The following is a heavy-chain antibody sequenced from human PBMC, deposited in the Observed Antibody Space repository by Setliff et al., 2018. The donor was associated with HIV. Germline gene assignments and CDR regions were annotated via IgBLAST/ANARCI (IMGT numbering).Heavy chain of an antibody. D-gene: IGHD6-19*01. V-gene: IGHV1-69*02. CDR2: IIPILGVA. CDR1: RRTFNSHT. Sequence: SVKVSCKASRRTFNSHTINWVRQAPGQGLDWMGRIIPILGVANYAQRFQGKVTITADKSTSTAYMELTSLRFDNTAMYYCARNPRIAVAGTDYYYYMDVWGKGTTVTVSS. CDR3: ARNPRIAVAGTDYYYYMDV. J-gene: IGHJ6*03.